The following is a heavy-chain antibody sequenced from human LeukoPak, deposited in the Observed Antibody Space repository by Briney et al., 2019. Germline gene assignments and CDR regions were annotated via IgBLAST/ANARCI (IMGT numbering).Heavy chain of an antibody. D-gene: IGHD4-17*01. V-gene: IGHV1-69*13. Sequence: SVKVSCKASGGTFSSYAISWVRQAPGQGLEWMGGIIPIFGTANYAQKFQGRVTITADESTSTAYMELSSLRSEDTAVYYCARDRSSDYGDYRGFDYWGQGTLVTVSS. J-gene: IGHJ4*02. CDR1: GGTFSSYA. CDR2: IIPIFGTA. CDR3: ARDRSSDYGDYRGFDY.